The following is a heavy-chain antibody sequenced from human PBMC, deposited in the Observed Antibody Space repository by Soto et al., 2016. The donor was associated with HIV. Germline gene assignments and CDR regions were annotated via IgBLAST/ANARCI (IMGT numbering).Heavy chain of an antibody. CDR1: GGSISTGSYY. Sequence: QVQLQESGPGLVKPSQTLSLTCTVSGGSISTGSYYWTWVRQPAGKGLEWIGQMFIVGPRLQPLPQESSHPVSRHVQEPVLPEPDLVSAADSARYYCTRSNPYYYYYMDVWGSGTTVTVSS. CDR3: TRSNPYYYYYMDV. V-gene: IGHV4-61*02. CDR2: MFIVGP. J-gene: IGHJ6*03.